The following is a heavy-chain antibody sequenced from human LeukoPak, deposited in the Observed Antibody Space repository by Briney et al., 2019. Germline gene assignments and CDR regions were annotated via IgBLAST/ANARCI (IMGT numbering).Heavy chain of an antibody. V-gene: IGHV3-66*01. CDR1: GFTVSSNY. J-gene: IGHJ4*02. Sequence: PGGSLRLSCAASGFTVSSNYMSWVRQAPGKGLEWVSVIYSGGSTYYADSVKGRFTTSRDNSKNTLYLQMNSLRAEDTAVYYCARESGSVTSEVDFDYWGQGTLVTVSS. D-gene: IGHD4-17*01. CDR3: ARESGSVTSEVDFDY. CDR2: IYSGGST.